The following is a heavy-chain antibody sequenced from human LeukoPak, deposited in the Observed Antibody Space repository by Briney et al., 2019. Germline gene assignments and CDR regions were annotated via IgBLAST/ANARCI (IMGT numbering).Heavy chain of an antibody. CDR3: AKVVGATTRGYFDY. CDR1: GFTFSSYA. CDR2: ISSSGGST. V-gene: IGHV3-23*01. Sequence: GGSLRLSCAASGFTFSSYAMSWVRQAPGKGLEWVSTISSSGGSTYYADSVKGRFTISRDISKNTLYLQMNSLRAEDTAVYYCAKVVGATTRGYFDYWGQGPLVTVSS. D-gene: IGHD1-26*01. J-gene: IGHJ4*02.